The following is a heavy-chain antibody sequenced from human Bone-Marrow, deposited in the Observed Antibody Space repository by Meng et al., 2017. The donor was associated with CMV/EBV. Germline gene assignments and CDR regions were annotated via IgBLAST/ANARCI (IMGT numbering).Heavy chain of an antibody. J-gene: IGHJ4*02. V-gene: IGHV3-7*01. CDR1: GFTFSSYW. Sequence: GESLKISCAASGFTFSSYWMSWVRQAPGKGLEWVANIKQDRSEKYYVDSVKGRFTISRDNAKNSLYLQMSSLRAEDTAVYYCARAPPGIWLARFDDWGQGTLVTVSS. D-gene: IGHD3-22*01. CDR2: IKQDRSEK. CDR3: ARAPPGIWLARFDD.